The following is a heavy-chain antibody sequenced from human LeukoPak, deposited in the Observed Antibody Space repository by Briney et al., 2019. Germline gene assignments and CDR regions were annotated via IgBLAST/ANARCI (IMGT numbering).Heavy chain of an antibody. V-gene: IGHV3-30*18. CDR1: GFTFSSYG. CDR3: AKEPYDSSGGYFDY. D-gene: IGHD3-22*01. J-gene: IGHJ4*02. Sequence: SGGSLRLSCAASGFTFSSYGMHWVRQAPGKGLEWVAVISYDGSNKYYADSVKGRFTISRDNSKNTLYLQMNSLRAEDTAVYYCAKEPYDSSGGYFDYWGQGTLVTVSS. CDR2: ISYDGSNK.